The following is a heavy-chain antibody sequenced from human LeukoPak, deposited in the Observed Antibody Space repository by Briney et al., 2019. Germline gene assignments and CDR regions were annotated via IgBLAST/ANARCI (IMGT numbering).Heavy chain of an antibody. Sequence: GRSLRLSCAASGFTFSSYGMHWVRQAPGKGLEWVAVKWYDGSNKYYADSVKGRFTISRDNSKNTLYLQMNSLRAEDTAVYYCARVRYDILTGLYYFDYWGQGTLVTVSS. CDR2: KWYDGSNK. J-gene: IGHJ4*02. CDR3: ARVRYDILTGLYYFDY. D-gene: IGHD3-9*01. CDR1: GFTFSSYG. V-gene: IGHV3-33*01.